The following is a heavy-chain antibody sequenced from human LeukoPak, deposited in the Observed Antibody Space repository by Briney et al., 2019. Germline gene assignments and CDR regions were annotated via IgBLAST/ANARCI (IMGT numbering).Heavy chain of an antibody. CDR1: GSTLSSFA. CDR3: AKAHKLRYFDWLFRAPFDY. D-gene: IGHD3-9*01. J-gene: IGHJ4*02. Sequence: GGSLSPSCAPPGSTLSSFAMSWARQPQGRGLGWAPAISGSGGSTYYADSVKGRFTISRDNSKNTLYLQMNSLRAEDTAVYYCAKAHKLRYFDWLFRAPFDYWGQGTLVTVSS. CDR2: ISGSGGST. V-gene: IGHV3-23*01.